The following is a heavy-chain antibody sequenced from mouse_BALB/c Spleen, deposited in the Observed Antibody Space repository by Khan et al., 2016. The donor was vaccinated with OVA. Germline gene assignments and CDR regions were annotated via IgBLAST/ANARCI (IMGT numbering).Heavy chain of an antibody. CDR2: ISSGSTYT. J-gene: IGHJ1*01. Sequence: EVELVESGGGLVKPGGSLKLSCVASGFPFSTYTMSWVRQTPEKRLEWVATISSGSTYTYPDSVKGRFTISRDNAKNTLYLQMSSLKSEDTALYYCTRDGNYAHWYFDVWGAGTTVTVSS. CDR1: GFPFSTYT. V-gene: IGHV5-6-4*01. D-gene: IGHD2-1*01. CDR3: TRDGNYAHWYFDV.